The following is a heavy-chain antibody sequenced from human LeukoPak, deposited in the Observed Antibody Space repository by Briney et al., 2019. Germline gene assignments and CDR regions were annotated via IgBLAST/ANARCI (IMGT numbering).Heavy chain of an antibody. D-gene: IGHD4-23*01. V-gene: IGHV4-59*08. J-gene: IGHJ4*02. CDR1: GGSINNYY. Sequence: SETLSLTCTVPGGSINNYYWTWIRQPPGKGLEWIGYIYYTGTTNYNPSLKSRVTISVDTSMNQFSLRLTSVTAADTAVYYCARSTGGNSAYWGQGILVTVSP. CDR3: ARSTGGNSAY. CDR2: IYYTGTT.